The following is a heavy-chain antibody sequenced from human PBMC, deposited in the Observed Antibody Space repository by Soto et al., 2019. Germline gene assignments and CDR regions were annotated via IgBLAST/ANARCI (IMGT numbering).Heavy chain of an antibody. D-gene: IGHD6-6*01. CDR1: GFTASSNF. CDR2: LYSGGIT. CDR3: ASGYNSGWSDY. J-gene: IGHJ4*02. Sequence: PGGSLRLSCEASGFTASSNFMSWVRQAPGKGLEWVSILYSGGITYCADSVQGRFTISRDNSKNTLYLQMNSLRAEDTAVYYCASGYNSGWSDYWGQGSLVTVSS. V-gene: IGHV3-53*01.